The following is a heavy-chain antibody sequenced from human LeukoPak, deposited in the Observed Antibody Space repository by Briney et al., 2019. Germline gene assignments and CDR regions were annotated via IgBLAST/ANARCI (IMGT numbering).Heavy chain of an antibody. CDR1: GGSISSGGYS. V-gene: IGHV4-30-2*01. CDR2: IYHSGST. J-gene: IGHJ4*02. CDR3: ASVYYYDISGFFDY. Sequence: ASETLSLTCAVSGGSISSGGYSWSWIRQPPGKGLEWIGYIYHSGSTYYNPSLKSRVTISVDRSKNQFSLKLSSVTAADTAVYYCASVYYYDISGFFDYWGQGWLLTVSS. D-gene: IGHD3-22*01.